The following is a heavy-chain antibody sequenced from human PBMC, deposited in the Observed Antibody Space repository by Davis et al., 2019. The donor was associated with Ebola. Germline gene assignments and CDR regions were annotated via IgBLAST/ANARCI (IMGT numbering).Heavy chain of an antibody. J-gene: IGHJ6*03. Sequence: AASVKVSCKTSGYTFTSYGISWVRQAPGQGLEWVGWINTHNGNTNLAQKLHDRVTMTTDTSTSTAYMELRSLRSDDTAVYYCARDLTVSPMDVWGKGTTVTVSS. D-gene: IGHD4-17*01. V-gene: IGHV1-18*01. CDR2: INTHNGNT. CDR3: ARDLTVSPMDV. CDR1: GYTFTSYG.